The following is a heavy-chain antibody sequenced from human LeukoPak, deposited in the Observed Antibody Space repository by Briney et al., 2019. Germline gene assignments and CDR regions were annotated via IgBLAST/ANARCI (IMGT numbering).Heavy chain of an antibody. CDR1: GGSIDTYHYY. V-gene: IGHV4-39*07. J-gene: IGHJ3*02. D-gene: IGHD1-26*01. Sequence: SETLSLTRTISGGSIDTYHYYWGWLRQPPGEALEWIGSIYFDGSTYYNPSLKRRVTISLHTSNNQYSLKLRSVSTADTAVYYCAKEATSGSYYDAFDIWGQGTMVTVSS. CDR2: IYFDGST. CDR3: AKEATSGSYYDAFDI.